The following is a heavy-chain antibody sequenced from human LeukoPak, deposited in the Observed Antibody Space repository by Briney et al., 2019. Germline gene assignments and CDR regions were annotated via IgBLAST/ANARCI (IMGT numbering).Heavy chain of an antibody. J-gene: IGHJ6*03. Sequence: SETLSLTCTVSGGSISSYYWSWIRQPPGKGLEWIGYIYNSGSTNYNPSLKSRVTISVDTSKDQFSLKLSSVTAADTAVYYCAGGYKYAYYNYYYMDVWGKGTTVTVSS. CDR2: IYNSGST. D-gene: IGHD5-24*01. CDR3: AGGYKYAYYNYYYMDV. CDR1: GGSISSYY. V-gene: IGHV4-59*01.